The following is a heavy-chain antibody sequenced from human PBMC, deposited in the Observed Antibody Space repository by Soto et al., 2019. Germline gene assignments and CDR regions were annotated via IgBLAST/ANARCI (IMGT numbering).Heavy chain of an antibody. CDR3: AKLMAMGSDAFDI. Sequence: PGGSLRLSCAASGFTFSSYGMHWVRQAPCKGLEWVAVISYDGSNKYYADSVKGRFTISRDNSKNTLYLQMNSLRAEDTAVYYCAKLMAMGSDAFDIWGQGTMVTVSS. CDR1: GFTFSSYG. CDR2: ISYDGSNK. J-gene: IGHJ3*02. D-gene: IGHD2-8*01. V-gene: IGHV3-30*18.